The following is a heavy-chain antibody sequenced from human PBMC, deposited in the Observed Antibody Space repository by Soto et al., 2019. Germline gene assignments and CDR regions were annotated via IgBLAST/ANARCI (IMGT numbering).Heavy chain of an antibody. CDR1: GGSISSGGYY. CDR2: IYYTGST. D-gene: IGHD3-10*01. CDR3: ATLYMVRGVRTFDY. V-gene: IGHV4-31*03. Sequence: QVQLQESGPGLVKPSQTLSLTCTVSGGSISSGGYYWSWIRQHPGKGLEWIGYIYYTGSTYYNPSLQSRVTISADTSKNQFSLKLSSVTAADTAVYYCATLYMVRGVRTFDYWGQGTLVTVSS. J-gene: IGHJ4*02.